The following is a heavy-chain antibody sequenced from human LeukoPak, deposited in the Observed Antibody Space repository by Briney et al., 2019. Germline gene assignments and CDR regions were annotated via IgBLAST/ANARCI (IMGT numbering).Heavy chain of an antibody. CDR3: AVKRGVRSYDFWSGYSEYYFDY. J-gene: IGHJ4*02. V-gene: IGHV1-69*01. CDR2: VIPIFGTA. CDR1: GGTFSSYA. Sequence: SAKVSCKASGGTFSSYAISWVRQAPGQGLEWMGGVIPIFGTANYAQKFQGRVTITADESTSTAYMELSSLRSEDTAVYYCAVKRGVRSYDFWSGYSEYYFDYWGQGTLVTVSS. D-gene: IGHD3-3*01.